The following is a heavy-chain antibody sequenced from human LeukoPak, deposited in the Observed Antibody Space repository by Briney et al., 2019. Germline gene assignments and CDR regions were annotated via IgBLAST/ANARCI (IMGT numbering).Heavy chain of an antibody. CDR1: GFTFRTHT. D-gene: IGHD1-14*01. J-gene: IGHJ6*02. CDR3: VRQSTSYYGMDV. CDR2: IISSSSYI. Sequence: GGSLRLSCAASGFTFRTHTMTWVRQAPGKGLEWVSSIISSSSYINYVDSVKGRFTISRDNARGSLFLQMNSLTVEDTALYYCVRQSTSYYGMDVWGQGTTVTVSS. V-gene: IGHV3-21*01.